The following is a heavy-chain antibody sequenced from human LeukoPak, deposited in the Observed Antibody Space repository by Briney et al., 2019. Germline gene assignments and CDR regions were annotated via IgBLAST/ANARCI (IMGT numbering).Heavy chain of an antibody. CDR2: ISSSSSYI. CDR3: AVTFRRGIQLWLLDY. D-gene: IGHD5-18*01. CDR1: GFTFSSYS. J-gene: IGHJ4*02. Sequence: GGSLRLSCAASGFTFSSYSMNWVRQAPGKGLEWVSSISSSSSYIYYADSVKGRFTISRDNAKNSLYLQMNSLRADDTAVYYCAVTFRRGIQLWLLDYWGQGTLVTVST. V-gene: IGHV3-21*01.